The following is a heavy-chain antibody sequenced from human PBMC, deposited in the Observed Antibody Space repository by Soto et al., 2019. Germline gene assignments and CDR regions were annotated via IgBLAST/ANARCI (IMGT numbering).Heavy chain of an antibody. CDR3: AKDLAYYDILTGYYKKSYYYYGMDV. CDR1: GFTFSSYA. Sequence: GGSLRLSCAASGFTFSSYAMSWVRQAPGKGLEWVSAIGGSGGSTYYADSVKGRFTISRDNSKNTLYLQMNSLRAEDTAVYYCAKDLAYYDILTGYYKKSYYYYGMDVWGQGTTVTVSS. J-gene: IGHJ6*02. V-gene: IGHV3-23*01. D-gene: IGHD3-9*01. CDR2: IGGSGGST.